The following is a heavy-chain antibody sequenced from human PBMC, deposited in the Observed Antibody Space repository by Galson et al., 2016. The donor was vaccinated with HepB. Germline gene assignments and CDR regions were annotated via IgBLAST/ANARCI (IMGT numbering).Heavy chain of an antibody. J-gene: IGHJ4*02. Sequence: RLSCAASGXTFRSHAXSWVRXAPGRGLEXXXSITAGSTSTFYADSVKGRFTMSRDNSKNTLYLQMNSLRAEDTAIYYCARDPASFYYDSRFHPHDYWGQGTLVTVSS. CDR2: ITAGSTST. V-gene: IGHV3-23*01. D-gene: IGHD3-22*01. CDR3: ARDPASFYYDSRFHPHDY. CDR1: GXTFRSHA.